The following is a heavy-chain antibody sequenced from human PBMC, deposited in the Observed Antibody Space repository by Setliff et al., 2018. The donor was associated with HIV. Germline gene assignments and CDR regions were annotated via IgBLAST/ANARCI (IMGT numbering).Heavy chain of an antibody. CDR3: ARDQQTGEIDY. CDR2: IYTSGST. J-gene: IGHJ4*02. V-gene: IGHV4-4*07. D-gene: IGHD7-27*01. Sequence: SETLSLTCTVSGGSISSYYWSWIRQPPGKGLEWIGRIYTSGSTNYNPSLKSRVTISLDTSKNQFSLKLTSVTAADTAVYYCARDQQTGEIDYWGQGTLVTVSS. CDR1: GGSISSYY.